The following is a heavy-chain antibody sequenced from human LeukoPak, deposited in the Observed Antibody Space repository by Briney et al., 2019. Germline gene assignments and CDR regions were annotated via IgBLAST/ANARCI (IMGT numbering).Heavy chain of an antibody. V-gene: IGHV1-18*01. CDR3: ARDVSHRLFYDSSGYYILFDY. CDR1: GYMFSSYG. D-gene: IGHD3-22*01. CDR2: ISANNGNA. J-gene: IGHJ4*02. Sequence: ASVKVSCKATGYMFSSYGISWVRQAPGQGLEWMGWISANNGNANYAQKLQGRVTMTRDTSTSTAYMELRSLRSDDTAVYYCARDVSHRLFYDSSGYYILFDYWGQGTLVTVSS.